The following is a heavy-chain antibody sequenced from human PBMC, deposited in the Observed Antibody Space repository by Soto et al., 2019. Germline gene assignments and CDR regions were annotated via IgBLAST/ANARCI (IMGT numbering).Heavy chain of an antibody. V-gene: IGHV4-39*01. CDR1: GGSIKDFAYY. D-gene: IGHD3-16*01. CDR2: VYHNVNT. J-gene: IGHJ5*02. Sequence: QLHLQESGPGLVRPSETLSLTCTVSGGSIKDFAYYWGWLRQPPGKGLEWIGTVYHNVNTYYNRSLKSRVPIAVDTAKMQFSLSLRSVTAADTAIYFCARRERYYGSPGWFDPWGQGALVSVSS. CDR3: ARRERYYGSPGWFDP.